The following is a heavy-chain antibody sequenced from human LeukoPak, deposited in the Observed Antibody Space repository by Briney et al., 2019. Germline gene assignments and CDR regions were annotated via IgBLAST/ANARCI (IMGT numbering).Heavy chain of an antibody. Sequence: GASVKVSCKASGYTFTSYGISWVRQAPGQGLEWMGWISAYNGNTNYAQKLQGRVTMTTDTYTSTAYMELRSLRSDDTAVYYCAREALGYCSSTSCYVWFDPWGQGTLVTVSS. V-gene: IGHV1-18*04. D-gene: IGHD2-2*01. CDR3: AREALGYCSSTSCYVWFDP. CDR2: ISAYNGNT. CDR1: GYTFTSYG. J-gene: IGHJ5*02.